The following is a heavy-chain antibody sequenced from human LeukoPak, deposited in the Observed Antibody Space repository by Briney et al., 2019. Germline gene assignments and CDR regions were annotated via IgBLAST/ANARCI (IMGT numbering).Heavy chain of an antibody. CDR2: ISSSSSYI. J-gene: IGHJ4*02. D-gene: IGHD3-3*01. CDR3: AKEEGYDFWSGYREDY. Sequence: GGSLRLSCAASGFTFSGYSMNWVRQAPGKGLEWVSSISSSSSYIYYADSVKGRFTISRDNAKNSLYLQMNSLRAEDTAVYYCAKEEGYDFWSGYREDYWGQGTLVTVSS. V-gene: IGHV3-21*04. CDR1: GFTFSGYS.